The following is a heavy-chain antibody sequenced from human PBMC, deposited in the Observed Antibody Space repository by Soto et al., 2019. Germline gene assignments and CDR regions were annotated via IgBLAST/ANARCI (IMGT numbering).Heavy chain of an antibody. CDR2: ISSSSSTI. Sequence: EGQVVESGGGLVQPGGSLRLSCAASGFTFSSNSMNWVRQAPGKGLEWVSYISSSSSTIYADSVKGRFTISRDNAKNSLYLQMNSLRDEDTAVYYCARVISSGHRTSDLWGQGTLVTVSS. J-gene: IGHJ5*02. D-gene: IGHD3-3*01. CDR1: GFTFSSNS. V-gene: IGHV3-48*02. CDR3: ARVISSGHRTSDL.